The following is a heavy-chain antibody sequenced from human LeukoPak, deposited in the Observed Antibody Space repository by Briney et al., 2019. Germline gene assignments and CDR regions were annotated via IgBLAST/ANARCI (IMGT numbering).Heavy chain of an antibody. CDR3: AREGPRDNWNDVYFPEVYYFDY. CDR1: GFTFSSYS. V-gene: IGHV3-48*02. D-gene: IGHD1-20*01. CDR2: ISSSSSTI. Sequence: PGGSLRLSCAASGFTFSSYSMNWVRQAPGKGLEWVSYISSSSSTIYYADSVKGRFTISRDNAKNSLYLQMNSLRDEDTAVYYCAREGPRDNWNDVYFPEVYYFDYWGQGTLVTVSS. J-gene: IGHJ4*02.